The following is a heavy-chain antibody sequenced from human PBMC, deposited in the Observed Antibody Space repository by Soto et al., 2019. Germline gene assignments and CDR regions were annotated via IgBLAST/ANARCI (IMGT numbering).Heavy chain of an antibody. D-gene: IGHD2-15*01. CDR2: ISAYNGNT. CDR3: ARNLYGYCSGGSCYPLPCYYMDV. CDR1: GYTFTSYG. J-gene: IGHJ6*03. V-gene: IGHV1-18*01. Sequence: ASVKVSCKASGYTFTSYGISWVRQAPGQGLEWMGWISAYNGNTNYAQKLQGRVTMTTDTSTSAAYMELRSLRSDDTAVYYCARNLYGYCSGGSCYPLPCYYMDVWGKGTTVTASS.